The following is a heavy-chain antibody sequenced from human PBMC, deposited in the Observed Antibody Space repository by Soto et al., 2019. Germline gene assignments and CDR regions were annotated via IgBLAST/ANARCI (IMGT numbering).Heavy chain of an antibody. CDR1: GYTFTSYG. CDR2: ISAHNDNT. CDR3: ARGRYGDY. Sequence: QVHLVQSGAEVRKPGASVKVSCKGSGYTFTSYGIAWVRQAPGQGREWMGWISAHNDNTNYAKKCHGRLTVTRATSTSTVYMELRSLRSAATAVYYCARGRYGDYWGQGALVTVSS. D-gene: IGHD1-1*01. J-gene: IGHJ4*02. V-gene: IGHV1-18*01.